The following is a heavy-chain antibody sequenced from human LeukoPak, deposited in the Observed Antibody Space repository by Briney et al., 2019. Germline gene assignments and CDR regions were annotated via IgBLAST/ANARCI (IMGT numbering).Heavy chain of an antibody. Sequence: SETLSLTCTVSGGSISSYYWSWIRQPPGKGLEWIGYIYYSGSTNYNPSLKSRVTISVDTSKNQFSLKLSSVTAADTAVYYCARDGEVRCSSTSCYKVDAFDIWGQGTMVTVSS. CDR3: ARDGEVRCSSTSCYKVDAFDI. CDR1: GGSISSYY. V-gene: IGHV4-59*01. J-gene: IGHJ3*02. D-gene: IGHD2-2*02. CDR2: IYYSGST.